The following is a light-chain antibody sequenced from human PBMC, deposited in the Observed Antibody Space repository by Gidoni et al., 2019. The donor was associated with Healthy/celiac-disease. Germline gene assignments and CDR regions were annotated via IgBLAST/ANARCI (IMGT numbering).Light chain of an antibody. J-gene: IGLJ3*02. CDR1: SSNIGAGYE. V-gene: IGLV1-40*01. CDR2: GNS. CDR3: QSYDSSLSGSV. Sequence: QSVLTQPPSVSGAPGQRVTISCTGSSSNIGAGYEVHWYQQLPGTPPKLLIYGNSNRPSGVPDRFSGSKSGTSASLAITGLQAEDEADYYCQSYDSSLSGSVFGGGTKLXV.